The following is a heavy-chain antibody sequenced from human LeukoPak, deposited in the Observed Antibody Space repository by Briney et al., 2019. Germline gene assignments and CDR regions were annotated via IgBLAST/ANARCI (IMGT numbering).Heavy chain of an antibody. CDR1: GGSISGYY. V-gene: IGHV4-34*01. CDR2: INHSGST. CDR3: ARGYYYESSGYFDY. D-gene: IGHD3-22*01. J-gene: IGHJ4*02. Sequence: PSETLSLTCAVYGGSISGYYWSWIRQPPGKGLEWIGEINHSGSTNYNPSLNSRATISVDTSKNQFSLKLSSVTAADTAVYHCARGYYYESSGYFDYWGQGTLVTVSS.